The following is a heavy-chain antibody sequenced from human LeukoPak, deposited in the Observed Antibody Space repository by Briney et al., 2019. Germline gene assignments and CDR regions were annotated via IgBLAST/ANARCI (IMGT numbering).Heavy chain of an antibody. D-gene: IGHD2-2*01. CDR2: ISSSSSYI. CDR1: GFTFSSYS. J-gene: IGHJ6*03. Sequence: GGSLRLSCAASGFTFSSYSMNWVRQAPGKRLEWVSSISSSSSYIYYADSVKGRFTISRDNAKNSLYLQMNSLRAEDTAVYYCARDEVVPYYYYYYMDVWGKGTTVTVSS. CDR3: ARDEVVPYYYYYYMDV. V-gene: IGHV3-21*01.